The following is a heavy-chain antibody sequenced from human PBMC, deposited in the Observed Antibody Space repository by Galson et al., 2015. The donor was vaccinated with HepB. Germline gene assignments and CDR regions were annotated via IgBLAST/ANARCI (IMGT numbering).Heavy chain of an antibody. D-gene: IGHD5-18*01. V-gene: IGHV3-30*04. Sequence: SLRLSCAASGFTFSGYAMHWVRQAPGKGLEWVAVISFDGRKQYYADSVRGRLTISRDNFKNTLHVQMNSLRPEDTAVYYCARGEYSYGPRGMDVWGQGTTVTVSS. CDR3: ARGEYSYGPRGMDV. J-gene: IGHJ6*02. CDR2: ISFDGRKQ. CDR1: GFTFSGYA.